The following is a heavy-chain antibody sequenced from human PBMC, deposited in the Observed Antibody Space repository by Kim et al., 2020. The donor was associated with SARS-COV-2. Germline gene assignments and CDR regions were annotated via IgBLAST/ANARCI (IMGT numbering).Heavy chain of an antibody. Sequence: YADSVNGRFPISRDNSKNTLYLQMSSLRTEDTAVYYCVNGDARGYSYDYNYWGQGTLVTVSS. V-gene: IGHV3-64*03. CDR3: VNGDARGYSYDYNY. J-gene: IGHJ4*02. D-gene: IGHD5-18*01.